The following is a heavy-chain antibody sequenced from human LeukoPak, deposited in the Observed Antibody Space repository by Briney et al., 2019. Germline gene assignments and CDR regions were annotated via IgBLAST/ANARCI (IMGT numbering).Heavy chain of an antibody. CDR2: IYSGGST. D-gene: IGHD6-13*01. V-gene: IGHV3-53*01. J-gene: IGHJ4*02. CDR1: GFTVSSNY. CDR3: ARVVAAGTFYFDY. Sequence: GGSLRLSCAASGFTVSSNYMSWVRQAPGKGLEWVSVIYSGGSTYYADSVKGRFTIFRDNSKNTLYLQMNSLRAEDTAVYYCARVVAAGTFYFDYWGQGTLVTVSS.